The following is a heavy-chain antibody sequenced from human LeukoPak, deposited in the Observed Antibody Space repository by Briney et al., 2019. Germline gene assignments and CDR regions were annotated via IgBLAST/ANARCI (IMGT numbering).Heavy chain of an antibody. D-gene: IGHD5-18*01. CDR1: GCTFTNYY. J-gene: IGHJ5*02. CDR2: INLNSGGT. V-gene: IGHV1-2*04. Sequence: ASVKVSCKASGCTFTNYYIHWVRQAPGQALEWMGWINLNSGGTNYAQKFQGWATMTRDTSISTAYMELSRLRSDDTAVYYCARVVDTAMVPWFDPWGQGTLVTVSS. CDR3: ARVVDTAMVPWFDP.